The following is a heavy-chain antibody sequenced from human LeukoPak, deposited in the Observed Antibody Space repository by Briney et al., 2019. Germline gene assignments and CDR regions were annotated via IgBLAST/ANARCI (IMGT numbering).Heavy chain of an antibody. Sequence: GGSLRLSCAASGFTFGSFSMTWVRQAPGKGLEWVSYISSSSSTIYYADSVKGRFTISRDNVKNSLYLQMNSLRADDTAVYYCARGIAARPSYGYWGQGTLVTVSS. D-gene: IGHD6-6*01. V-gene: IGHV3-48*01. J-gene: IGHJ4*02. CDR1: GFTFGSFS. CDR3: ARGIAARPSYGY. CDR2: ISSSSSTI.